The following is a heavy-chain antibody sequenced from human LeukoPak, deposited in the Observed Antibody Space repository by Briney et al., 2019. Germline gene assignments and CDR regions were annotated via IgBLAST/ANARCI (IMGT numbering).Heavy chain of an antibody. Sequence: GSLRLSCAASGFTFSSYSMNWVRQAPGEGLEWVSSISSSSTYIYYADSVKGRFTISRDNAKNSLYLQMNSLRAEDTAVYYCARGQSESGYFDYWGQGTLVTVSS. CDR2: ISSSSTYI. V-gene: IGHV3-21*01. J-gene: IGHJ4*02. CDR3: ARGQSESGYFDY. D-gene: IGHD1-26*01. CDR1: GFTFSSYS.